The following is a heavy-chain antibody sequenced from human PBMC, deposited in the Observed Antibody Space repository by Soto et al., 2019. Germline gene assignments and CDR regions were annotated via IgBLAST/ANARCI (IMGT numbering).Heavy chain of an antibody. J-gene: IGHJ5*02. CDR1: GYTFTSYD. CDR3: ARCHVHTAMVTAGFAR. CDR2: MNPNSGNT. V-gene: IGHV1-8*01. Sequence: QVQLVQSGAEVKKPGASVKVSCKASGYTFTSYDINWVRQATGQGLEWMGWMNPNSGNTGYAQKFQGRVTMTRNTSISTGYTELSSLRSEDTAVYYYARCHVHTAMVTAGFARWGQGPLVTVSS. D-gene: IGHD5-18*01.